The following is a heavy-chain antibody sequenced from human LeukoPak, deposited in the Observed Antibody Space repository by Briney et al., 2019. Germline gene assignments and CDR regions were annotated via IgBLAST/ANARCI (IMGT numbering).Heavy chain of an antibody. CDR2: IYHSGST. J-gene: IGHJ5*02. CDR1: GGSISSGGYY. Sequence: SQTLSLTCTVSGGSISSGGYYWSWIRQPPGKGLEWIGYIYHSGSTYYNPSLKSRVTISVDRSKNQFSLKLSSVTAADTAVYYCARVQDIVVVPAAGRFDPWGQGTLVTVSS. D-gene: IGHD2-2*01. CDR3: ARVQDIVVVPAAGRFDP. V-gene: IGHV4-30-2*01.